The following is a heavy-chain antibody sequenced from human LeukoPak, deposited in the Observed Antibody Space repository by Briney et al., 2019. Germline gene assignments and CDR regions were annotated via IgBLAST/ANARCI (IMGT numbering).Heavy chain of an antibody. Sequence: GGSLRLSCTTSGFTFGDDDMNWVHQAPGKGLEWVGFTRTKTYGGTTEYAASVKGRFTISRDDSKSIAYLQMKSLKTEDTGVYYCSRSRSIFGVVITPNDYWGQGTLVTVSS. D-gene: IGHD3-3*01. CDR3: SRSRSIFGVVITPNDY. V-gene: IGHV3-49*04. CDR1: GFTFGDDD. CDR2: TRTKTYGGTT. J-gene: IGHJ4*02.